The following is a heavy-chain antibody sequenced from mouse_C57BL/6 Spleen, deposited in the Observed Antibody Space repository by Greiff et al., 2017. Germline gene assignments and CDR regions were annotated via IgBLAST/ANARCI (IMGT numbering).Heavy chain of an antibody. CDR2: IDPENGDT. CDR3: TTLYGNEDY. Sequence: VQLQQSGAELVRPGASVKLSCTASGFNIKDDYMHWVKQRPEQGLEWIGWIDPENGDTEYASKFQGKATITADTSSNTAYLQRSSLTSEDTAVYYCTTLYGNEDYWGQGTTLTVSS. D-gene: IGHD2-1*01. V-gene: IGHV14-4*01. CDR1: GFNIKDDY. J-gene: IGHJ2*01.